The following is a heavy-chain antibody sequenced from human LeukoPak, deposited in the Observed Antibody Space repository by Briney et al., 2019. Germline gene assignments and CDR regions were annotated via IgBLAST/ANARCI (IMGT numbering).Heavy chain of an antibody. CDR2: ISSSGSTI. J-gene: IGHJ4*02. CDR3: ARDGIAARYDY. Sequence: GGALRHSCSAPGFTLTDHYMRRIRPAPGQGRGWVSYISSSGSTIYYADSVKGRFTISRDNAKNSLYLQMNSLRAEDTAVYYCARDGIAARYDYWGQGTLVTVSS. D-gene: IGHD6-13*01. V-gene: IGHV3-11*01. CDR1: GFTLTDHY.